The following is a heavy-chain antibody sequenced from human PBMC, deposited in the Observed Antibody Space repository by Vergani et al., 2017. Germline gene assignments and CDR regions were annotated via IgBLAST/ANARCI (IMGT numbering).Heavy chain of an antibody. CDR3: ASRYSYGPDPLDY. D-gene: IGHD5-18*01. Sequence: EVQLLESGGGLVQPGGSLRLSCAASGFTFSSYAMSWVRQAPGKGLKWVSAISGSSSYIYYADSVKGRFTISRDNAKNSLYLQMNSLRAEDTAVYYCASRYSYGPDPLDYWGQGTLVTVSS. V-gene: IGHV3-21*01. CDR1: GFTFSSYA. CDR2: ISGSSSYI. J-gene: IGHJ4*02.